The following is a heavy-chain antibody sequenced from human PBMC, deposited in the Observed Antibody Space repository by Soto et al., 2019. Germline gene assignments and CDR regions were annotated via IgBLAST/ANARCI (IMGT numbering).Heavy chain of an antibody. CDR1: GGSVSSGDYY. D-gene: IGHD2-15*01. V-gene: IGHV4-61*08. Sequence: SETLSLTCTVSGGSVSSGDYYWSWIRQPPGKALEWIGYIFYSGVSGSTNYNPSLMSRVTISVDTSRNQFSLKLSSVTAADTAVYYCARDVIYDCSGGGCYTTFDYWGQGTLVTVSS. CDR2: IFYSGVSGST. J-gene: IGHJ4*02. CDR3: ARDVIYDCSGGGCYTTFDY.